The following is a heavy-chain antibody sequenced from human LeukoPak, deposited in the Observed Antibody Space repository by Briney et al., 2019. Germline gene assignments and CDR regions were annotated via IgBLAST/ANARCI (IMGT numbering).Heavy chain of an antibody. CDR3: ASRDWSGGSCY. Sequence: GGSLRLSCAASEFTFSSYSMNWVRQAPGKGLEWVSYISSSSSTIYYADSVKGRFTISRDNAKNSLYLQMNSLRAEDTAVYYCASRDWSGGSCYWGQGTLVTVSS. CDR1: EFTFSSYS. J-gene: IGHJ4*02. D-gene: IGHD2-15*01. V-gene: IGHV3-48*01. CDR2: ISSSSSTI.